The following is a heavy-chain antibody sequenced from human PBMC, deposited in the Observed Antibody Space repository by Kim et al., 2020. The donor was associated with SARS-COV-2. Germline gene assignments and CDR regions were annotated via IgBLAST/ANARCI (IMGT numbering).Heavy chain of an antibody. J-gene: IGHJ4*02. CDR3: ARRRGNYYRFDY. V-gene: IGHV5-51*01. Sequence: RDSPSVQGQVSISADKSISTAYLQWSSLKASDTAMYYCARRRGNYYRFDYWGQGTLVTVSS. D-gene: IGHD1-26*01.